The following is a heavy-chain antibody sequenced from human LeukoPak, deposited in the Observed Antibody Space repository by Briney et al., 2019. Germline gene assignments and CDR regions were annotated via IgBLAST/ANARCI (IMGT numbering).Heavy chain of an antibody. Sequence: PSETLSLTCAVYGGSFSGYYWGWIRQPPGKGPEWIGEINHSGSTNYNPSLKSRVTISVDTSKNQFSLKLSSVTAADTAVYYCASFHYYYGMDVWGQGTTVTVSS. CDR2: INHSGST. CDR3: ASFHYYYGMDV. CDR1: GGSFSGYY. J-gene: IGHJ6*02. V-gene: IGHV4-34*01.